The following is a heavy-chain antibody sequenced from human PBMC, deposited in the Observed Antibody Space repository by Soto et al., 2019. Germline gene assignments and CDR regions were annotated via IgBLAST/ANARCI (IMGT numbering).Heavy chain of an antibody. J-gene: IGHJ4*02. CDR2: IIAIFGTT. V-gene: IGHV1-69*05. CDR3: ARSIVVVTALDY. CDR1: GGTFSSYA. D-gene: IGHD2-21*02. Sequence: ASVKVSCKASGGTFSSYAISWVRQAPGQGLEWMGWIIAIFGTTNYSQKFQGRVTITRDTSASTACMELSSLRSEDTAVYYCARSIVVVTALDYWGQGTLVTVSS.